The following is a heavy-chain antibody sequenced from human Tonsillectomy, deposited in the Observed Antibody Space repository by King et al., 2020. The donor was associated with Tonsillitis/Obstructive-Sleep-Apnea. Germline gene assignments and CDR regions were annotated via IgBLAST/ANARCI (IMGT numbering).Heavy chain of an antibody. V-gene: IGHV3-30*01. CDR2: ISYDGSNN. Sequence: VQLVESGGGVVQPGRSLRLSCAASGFTFSSYVMHWVRQAPGKGLEWVALISYDGSNNYYADSVKGRFTISRDNSKSTLYLQMNNLRPEDTAVHYCARDGVVVAPNEYYFDYWGQGTLVTVSS. J-gene: IGHJ4*02. D-gene: IGHD2-15*01. CDR3: ARDGVVVAPNEYYFDY. CDR1: GFTFSSYV.